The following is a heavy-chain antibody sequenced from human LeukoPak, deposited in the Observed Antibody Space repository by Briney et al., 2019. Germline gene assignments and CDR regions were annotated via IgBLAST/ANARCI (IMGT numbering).Heavy chain of an antibody. V-gene: IGHV4-39*01. J-gene: IGHJ5*02. CDR3: ARGYSSGWRLKFDP. CDR2: IYYSGST. Sequence: SETLPPTCTVSGGSISSSSYYWGWIRQPPGKGLEWIGSIYYSGSTYYNPSLKSRVTISVDTSKNQFSLKLTSVTAADTAVYYCARGYSSGWRLKFDPWGQGTLVTVSS. D-gene: IGHD6-19*01. CDR1: GGSISSSSYY.